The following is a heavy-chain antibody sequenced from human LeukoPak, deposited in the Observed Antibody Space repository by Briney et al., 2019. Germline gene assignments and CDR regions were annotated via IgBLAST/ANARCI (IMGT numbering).Heavy chain of an antibody. D-gene: IGHD3-22*01. CDR1: GYTFTGYY. Sequence: ASVKVSCKASGYTFTGYYMHWVRQAPGQGLEWMGWINPNSGGTNYAQKFQGRVTMTRDTSISTAYMELSRLRSDDTAVYYCARGEGDYYDSSGYLLVYFQHWGQGTLVTVSS. CDR2: INPNSGGT. J-gene: IGHJ1*01. V-gene: IGHV1-2*02. CDR3: ARGEGDYYDSSGYLLVYFQH.